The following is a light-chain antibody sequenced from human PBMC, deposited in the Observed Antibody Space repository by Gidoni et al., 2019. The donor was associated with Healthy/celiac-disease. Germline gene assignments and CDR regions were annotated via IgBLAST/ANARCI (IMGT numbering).Light chain of an antibody. J-gene: IGKJ1*01. CDR3: QQYYSYPLT. V-gene: IGKV1-8*01. CDR2: AAS. CDR1: QVISSY. Sequence: IRMTQSPSSFSASTGDRVTITCRASQVISSYLAWYQQKPGKAPKLLIYAASTLQSGVPSRFSGSGSGTDFTLTISCLQSEDFATYYCQQYYSYPLTFGQGTKVEIK.